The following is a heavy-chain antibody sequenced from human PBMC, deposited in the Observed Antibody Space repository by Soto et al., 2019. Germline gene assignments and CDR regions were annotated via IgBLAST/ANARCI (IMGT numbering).Heavy chain of an antibody. CDR3: AANWRGAYEGLFDL. CDR1: GGPSVGYY. V-gene: IGHV4-4*07. CDR2: IYSAGTT. D-gene: IGHD1-1*01. Sequence: QVKLRDPGPGLVKPSETLSLTCKVPGGPSVGYYWNWVGRPAGKGRGWLGRIYSAGTTALNPSLKSRVIMSVDTSSNQFSLKLLSVTAADTAVYYCAANWRGAYEGLFDLWGQGTTVTVSS. J-gene: IGHJ3*01.